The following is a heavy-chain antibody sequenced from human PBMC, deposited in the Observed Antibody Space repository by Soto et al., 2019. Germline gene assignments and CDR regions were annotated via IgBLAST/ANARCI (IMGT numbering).Heavy chain of an antibody. V-gene: IGHV4-34*01. Sequence: SETLSLTCAVYGGSFIGYYWIFIRHPPFKWLEWIGEINHSGSTNYNPSLKSRVTISVDTSKNQFSLKLSSVTAADTAVYYCARILIVGATVVWYFDYWGQGTLVTVSS. CDR3: ARILIVGATVVWYFDY. D-gene: IGHD1-26*01. J-gene: IGHJ4*02. CDR1: GGSFIGYY. CDR2: INHSGST.